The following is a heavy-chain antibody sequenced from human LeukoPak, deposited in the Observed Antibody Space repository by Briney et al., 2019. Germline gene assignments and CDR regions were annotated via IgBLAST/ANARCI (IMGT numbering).Heavy chain of an antibody. CDR2: ISSSSDYI. Sequence: PGGSLRLSCAASGFTFNNYIMNWVRQAPGKGLEWVSSISSSSDYIYYADSVKGRFTISRDNAKNTVYLQMNSLRAEDTAVYYCARDLDYYDSRASHDWGQGTLVTVSS. CDR3: ARDLDYYDSRASHD. J-gene: IGHJ4*02. D-gene: IGHD3-22*01. CDR1: GFTFNNYI. V-gene: IGHV3-21*01.